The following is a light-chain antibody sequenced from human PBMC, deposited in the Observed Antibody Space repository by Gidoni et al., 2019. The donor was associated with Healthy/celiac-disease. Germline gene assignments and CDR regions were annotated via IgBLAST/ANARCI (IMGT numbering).Light chain of an antibody. CDR3: QQYYSTPLT. CDR2: LAS. J-gene: IGKJ4*01. V-gene: IGKV4-1*01. CDR1: QSVLYSSKNQNY. Sequence: DIVMTHSPHSLAVSLCERATINCKSSQSVLYSSKNQNYLAWYQQKTGQPHKLLIFLASTRESGVPDRFSCSGSGTDFTLTISSLQAEDVAVYYCQQYYSTPLTFXGXTKVEIK.